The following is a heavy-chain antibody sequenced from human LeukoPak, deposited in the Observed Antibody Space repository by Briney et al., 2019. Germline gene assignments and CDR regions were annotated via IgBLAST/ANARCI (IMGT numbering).Heavy chain of an antibody. CDR3: ASLHGYGSGRP. V-gene: IGHV4-59*08. J-gene: IGHJ5*02. D-gene: IGHD3-10*01. Sequence: PAETLSLTCTGSGGSISSYYWSWLRQPPGKGLEWIGYIYYSGSTNYNPSLKSRVTISVDTSKNQFSLKLSSVTAADTAVYYCASLHGYGSGRPWGQGTLVTVSS. CDR2: IYYSGST. CDR1: GGSISSYY.